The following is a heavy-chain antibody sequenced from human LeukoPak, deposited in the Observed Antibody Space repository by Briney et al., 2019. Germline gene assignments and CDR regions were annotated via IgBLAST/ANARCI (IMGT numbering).Heavy chain of an antibody. CDR3: ARTAVWFGVYYFDY. CDR1: GGTFSSYT. CDR2: IIPILGIA. V-gene: IGHV1-69*02. J-gene: IGHJ4*02. D-gene: IGHD3-10*01. Sequence: ASVKVSCKASGGTFSSYTISWVLQAPGQGLEWMGRIIPILGIANYAQKFQGRVTITADKSTSTAYMELSSLRSEDTAVYYCARTAVWFGVYYFDYWGQGTLVTVSS.